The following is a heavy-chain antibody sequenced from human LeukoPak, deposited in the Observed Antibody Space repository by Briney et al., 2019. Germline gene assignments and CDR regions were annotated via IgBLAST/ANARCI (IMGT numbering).Heavy chain of an antibody. J-gene: IGHJ3*02. Sequence: PGGSLRLSCAASGFTVSSNYMSWVRQAPGKGLEWVSAIGGMGGTTYYADSVQGRFIISRDNSKNTLYLQMNSLRAEDTAVYYCAKVLSSGWYIFGFDIWGQGTMVIVSS. CDR1: GFTVSSNY. CDR3: AKVLSSGWYIFGFDI. V-gene: IGHV3-23*01. D-gene: IGHD6-19*01. CDR2: IGGMGGTT.